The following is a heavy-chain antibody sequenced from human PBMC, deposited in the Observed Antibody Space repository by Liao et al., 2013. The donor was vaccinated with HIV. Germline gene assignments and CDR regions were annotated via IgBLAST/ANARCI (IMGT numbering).Heavy chain of an antibody. CDR2: IYYSGTT. D-gene: IGHD2-2*02. Sequence: QVQLQESGPGLVKPSETLSLTCTVSGGSISSYYWSWIRQPPGKGLEWIGYIYYSGTTKYNPSLKSRVTISVDTSKNQFSLKLSSVTAADTAVYYCARTVTLXCSSSSCYKDYFDYWGQGTLVTVSS. J-gene: IGHJ4*02. CDR1: GGSISSYY. V-gene: IGHV4-59*01. CDR3: ARTVTLXCSSSSCYKDYFDY.